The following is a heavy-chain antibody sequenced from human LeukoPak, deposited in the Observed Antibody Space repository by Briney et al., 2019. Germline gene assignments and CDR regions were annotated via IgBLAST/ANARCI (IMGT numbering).Heavy chain of an antibody. Sequence: GGSLRLSCAASGFTFSSYAMSWVRQAPGKGLEWVSAISGSGGSTYYADSVKGRFTISRDDSKNTLYLQMSSLRAEDTAVYYCAKDIRVRDNWFDPWGQGTLVTVSS. J-gene: IGHJ5*02. CDR1: GFTFSSYA. D-gene: IGHD3-10*01. CDR2: ISGSGGST. CDR3: AKDIRVRDNWFDP. V-gene: IGHV3-23*01.